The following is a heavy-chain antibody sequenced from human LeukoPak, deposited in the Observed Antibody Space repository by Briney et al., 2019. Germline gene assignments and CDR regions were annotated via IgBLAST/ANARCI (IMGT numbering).Heavy chain of an antibody. CDR2: INAGNGNT. CDR3: ARARTIFGEGPFTY. V-gene: IGHV1-3*01. J-gene: IGHJ4*02. CDR1: GYTFTSYA. Sequence: GASVKVSCKASGYTFTSYAMHWVRQAPGQRLEWMGWINAGNGNTKYSQKFQGRVTITRDTSASTAYMELSSLRSEDTAVYYCARARTIFGEGPFTYWGQGTLVTVSS. D-gene: IGHD3-3*01.